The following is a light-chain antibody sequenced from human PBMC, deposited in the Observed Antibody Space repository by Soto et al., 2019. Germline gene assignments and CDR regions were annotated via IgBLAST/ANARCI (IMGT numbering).Light chain of an antibody. CDR3: GADHGNGSNFVVV. J-gene: IGLJ2*01. V-gene: IGLV9-49*01. Sequence: QTVVTQPPSASASLGASVTLTCTLSSGYSNYKVDWYQQRPGKGPRFVMRVGTGGIVGSKGDGIPDRFSVLGSGLNRYLTIKNIQEEDESDYHCGADHGNGSNFVVVFGGGTQLTVL. CDR1: SGYSNYK. CDR2: VGTGGIVG.